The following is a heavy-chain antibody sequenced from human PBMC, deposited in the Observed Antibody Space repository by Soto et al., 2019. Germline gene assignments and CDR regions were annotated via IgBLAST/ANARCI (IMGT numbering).Heavy chain of an antibody. CDR1: GYSFTSYW. D-gene: IGHD6-6*01. V-gene: IGHV5-10-1*01. J-gene: IGHJ3*02. Sequence: PGESLKISCKGSGYSFTSYWISWVRQMPGQGLEGMGRIDPSDSYTNYSPSFQGHVTISADKSISTAYLQWSSLKASDTAMYYCARHGIAARGDAFDIWGQGTMVTVSS. CDR2: IDPSDSYT. CDR3: ARHGIAARGDAFDI.